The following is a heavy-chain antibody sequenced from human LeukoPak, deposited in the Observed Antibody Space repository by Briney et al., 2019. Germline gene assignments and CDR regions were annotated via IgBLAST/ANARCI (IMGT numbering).Heavy chain of an antibody. CDR2: IKSDGTYT. CDR3: TRDAPGGALLADY. V-gene: IGHV3-74*01. CDR1: GFRFSSEW. Sequence: GGSLRLSCAASGFRFSSEWMHWVRQAPGKGLVWVSVIKSDGTYTNYADSVEGRFTISRDNAKNTLYLQMNSLRVEDTAVYFCTRDAPGGALLADYWGQGTLVTVSS. D-gene: IGHD3-10*01. J-gene: IGHJ4*02.